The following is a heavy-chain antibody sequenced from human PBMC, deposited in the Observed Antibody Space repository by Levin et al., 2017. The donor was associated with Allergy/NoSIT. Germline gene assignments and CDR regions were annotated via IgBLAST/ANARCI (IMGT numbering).Heavy chain of an antibody. CDR1: GFTFSSYE. V-gene: IGHV3-48*03. D-gene: IGHD4-17*01. CDR2: ISSSGSTI. CDR3: ARARLFGYGDYGY. J-gene: IGHJ4*02. Sequence: GGSLRLSCAASGFTFSSYEMNWVRQAPGKGLEWVSYISSSGSTIYYADSVKGRFTISRDNAKNSLYLQMNSLRAEDTAVYYCARARLFGYGDYGYWGQGTLVTVSS.